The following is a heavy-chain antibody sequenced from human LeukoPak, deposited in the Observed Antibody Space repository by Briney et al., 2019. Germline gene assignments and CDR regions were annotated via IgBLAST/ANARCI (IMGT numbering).Heavy chain of an antibody. CDR1: GGSISSALYH. CDR3: ARQEIGLRSFDP. CDR2: VYYTGST. V-gene: IGHV4-39*01. D-gene: IGHD3/OR15-3a*01. J-gene: IGHJ5*02. Sequence: PSETLSLTCTVSGGSISSALYHWGCIRQPPGNNLEWLGSVYYTGSTHNNPSLKSRVTISVDTSKNQFSLNLSSVTAADTAVYYCARQEIGLRSFDPWGQGTLVTVSS.